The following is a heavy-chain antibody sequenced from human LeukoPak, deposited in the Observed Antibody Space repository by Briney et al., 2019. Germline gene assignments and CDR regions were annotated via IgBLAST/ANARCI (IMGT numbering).Heavy chain of an antibody. CDR3: ARVAYYYGSGSYLGY. CDR1: GYTFTGYD. J-gene: IGHJ4*02. Sequence: ASVKVSCKASGYTFTGYDMHWVRQAPGQGLEWMGWINPNSGGTNYAQKFQGGVTMTRDTSISTAYMELSRLRSDNTAVYYCARVAYYYGSGSYLGYWGQGTLVTVSS. V-gene: IGHV1-2*02. CDR2: INPNSGGT. D-gene: IGHD3-10*01.